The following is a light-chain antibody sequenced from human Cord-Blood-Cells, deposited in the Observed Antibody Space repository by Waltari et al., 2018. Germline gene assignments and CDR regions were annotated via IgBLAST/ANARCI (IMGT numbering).Light chain of an antibody. CDR1: QSVSSN. CDR3: QQYNNWPLT. Sequence: EIVMMQSPATLSVSPGERANLSCRASQSVSSNLAWYQQKPGQAPRLLIYGASTRSTGIPARFSGSGSGTEFTFTISSLQSEDFAVYYCQQYNNWPLTFGGGTKVEIK. V-gene: IGKV3-15*01. CDR2: GAS. J-gene: IGKJ4*01.